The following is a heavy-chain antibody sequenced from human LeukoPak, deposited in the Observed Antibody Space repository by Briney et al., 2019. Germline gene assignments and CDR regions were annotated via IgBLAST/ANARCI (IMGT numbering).Heavy chain of an antibody. CDR3: ARDEAPVYGDYSPVVFYYYYGMDV. CDR1: GGSISSYY. Sequence: SETLSLTCTVSGGSISSYYWSWIRQPPGKGLEWIGYIYYSGSTNYNPSLKSRVTISVDTSKNQFSLKLSSVTAADTAVYYCARDEAPVYGDYSPVVFYYYYGMDVWGQGTTVTVSS. D-gene: IGHD4-17*01. V-gene: IGHV4-59*12. J-gene: IGHJ6*02. CDR2: IYYSGST.